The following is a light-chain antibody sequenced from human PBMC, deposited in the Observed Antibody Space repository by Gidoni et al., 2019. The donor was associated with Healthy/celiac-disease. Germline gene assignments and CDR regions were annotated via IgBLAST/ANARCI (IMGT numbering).Light chain of an antibody. J-gene: IGKJ1*01. CDR2: GAS. CDR3: QHQGT. Sequence: EIVMTQSPATLSVSPGERATLSCRASQSVSSNLSWYQPKPGQTPRLLIYGASTRATGTPARFSGSGSGTEFTLTISSLQSEDFAVYYCQHQGTFGQGTKVEIK. CDR1: QSVSSN. V-gene: IGKV3-15*01.